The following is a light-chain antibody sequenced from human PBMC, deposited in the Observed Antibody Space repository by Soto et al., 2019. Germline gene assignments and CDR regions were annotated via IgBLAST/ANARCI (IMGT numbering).Light chain of an antibody. CDR2: EXX. CDR1: SGSIASNY. J-gene: IGLJ3*02. Sequence: NFMLTQPHSVSESPGKTVIISCTRSSGSIASNYVQWYQQRPGSSPTTVIYEXXXRXXGVPXRFSGSIDSSXXSXSLTISGLETEDEADYFCQSYDATNQVFGGGTKLTVL. V-gene: IGLV6-57*01. CDR3: QSYDATNQV.